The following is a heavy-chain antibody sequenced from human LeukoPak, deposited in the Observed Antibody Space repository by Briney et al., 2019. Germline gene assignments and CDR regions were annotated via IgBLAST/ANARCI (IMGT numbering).Heavy chain of an antibody. CDR2: ISPYNGDT. CDR1: GYTFTSNG. CDR3: ARLRGGIYSSRDAFDI. V-gene: IGHV1-18*01. Sequence: GASVKVSCRASGYTFTSNGISWVRQAPAQGLEWLALISPYNGDTTYAQELQGRVTVTTDASTSTAYMELRSLRSDDTAMYFCARLRGGIYSSRDAFDIWGQGTMVTVSS. J-gene: IGHJ3*02. D-gene: IGHD6-19*01.